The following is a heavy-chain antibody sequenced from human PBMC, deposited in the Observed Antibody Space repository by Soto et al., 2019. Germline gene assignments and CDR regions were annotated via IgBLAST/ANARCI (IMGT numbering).Heavy chain of an antibody. V-gene: IGHV4-31*03. D-gene: IGHD2-21*02. CDR1: GGSINRGGYY. CDR3: AIGAGGNFYFDY. J-gene: IGHJ4*02. CDR2: VYYSGST. Sequence: QVQLQESGPGLGKPSQTLSLTCTVSGGSINRGGYYWTWIRQHPGKGLEWIGSVYYSGSTNYNPSLKSRVTISVDTSKIQFSLKLSSVSAADTAVYYCAIGAGGNFYFDYWGQGTLVTVSS.